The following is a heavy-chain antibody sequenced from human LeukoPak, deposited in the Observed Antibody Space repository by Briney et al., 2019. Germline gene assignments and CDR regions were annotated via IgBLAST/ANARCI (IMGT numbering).Heavy chain of an antibody. CDR3: ARDCGQNKGTNYYYYYYMDV. J-gene: IGHJ6*03. D-gene: IGHD1/OR15-1a*01. CDR1: GFTFSSYS. CDR2: ISSSSSTI. V-gene: IGHV3-48*04. Sequence: GGSLRLSCAASGFTFSSYSMNWVRQAPGKGLEWVSYISSSSSTIYYADSVKGRFTISRDNAKNSLYLQMNSLRAEDTAVYYCARDCGQNKGTNYYYYYYMDVWGKGTTVTVSS.